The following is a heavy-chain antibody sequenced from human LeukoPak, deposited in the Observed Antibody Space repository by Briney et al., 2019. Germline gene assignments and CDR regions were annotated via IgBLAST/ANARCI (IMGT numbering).Heavy chain of an antibody. J-gene: IGHJ4*02. Sequence: AGSLRLSCAPSGFTFSDYWMTWVRQVPGKGLEWVANINRGGNEVHYVDSVKGRFTISRDNAKNSLYLQLDSLRVEDTAVYYCARVGTWELQRVFDYWGQGTLVTVSS. CDR3: ARVGTWELQRVFDY. D-gene: IGHD1-26*01. V-gene: IGHV3-7*01. CDR2: INRGGNEV. CDR1: GFTFSDYW.